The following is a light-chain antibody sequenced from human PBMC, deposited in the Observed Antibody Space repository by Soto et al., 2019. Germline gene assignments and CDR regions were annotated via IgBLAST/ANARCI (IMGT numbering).Light chain of an antibody. J-gene: IGKJ1*01. V-gene: IGKV3-11*01. CDR1: QSVSSY. Sequence: EIGLTQSPATLSLSPGERATLSCRASQSVSSYLAWYQQKPGQAPRLLIYDASNRATGIPARFSGSGSGTNFTLTISSLEPEDFEDYSTKQRNNWSRKFGLPTKV. CDR2: DAS. CDR3: KQRNNWSRK.